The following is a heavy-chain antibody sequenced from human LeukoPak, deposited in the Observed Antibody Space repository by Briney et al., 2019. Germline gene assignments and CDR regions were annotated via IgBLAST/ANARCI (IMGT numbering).Heavy chain of an antibody. D-gene: IGHD6-13*01. CDR1: GFTFSSYA. CDR3: AKDRIPAAAGMVARFDY. CDR2: ISGSGGST. Sequence: PLGSLTLSCAASGFTFSSYAMSWVRQAPGKGREWVSAISGSGGSTFYADCMKGRFTISRDNSKNTLYLQMNSLRADDTAVYYCAKDRIPAAAGMVARFDYWGQGTSDSLSS. J-gene: IGHJ4*02. V-gene: IGHV3-23*01.